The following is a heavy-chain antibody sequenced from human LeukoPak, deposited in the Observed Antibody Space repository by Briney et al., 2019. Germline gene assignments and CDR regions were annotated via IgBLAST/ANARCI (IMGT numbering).Heavy chain of an antibody. J-gene: IGHJ4*02. CDR1: GGSISGYY. D-gene: IGHD6-19*01. V-gene: IGHV4-4*07. CDR3: TRDPSYSSGYYDY. Sequence: SETLSLTCTVSGGSISGYYLTWIRQPAGKGLEWIGRIYTSGSTNYNPSLKSQVTMSVDTSKNQFSLKLSSVTAADTAVYYCTRDPSYSSGYYDYWGQGTLVTVSS. CDR2: IYTSGST.